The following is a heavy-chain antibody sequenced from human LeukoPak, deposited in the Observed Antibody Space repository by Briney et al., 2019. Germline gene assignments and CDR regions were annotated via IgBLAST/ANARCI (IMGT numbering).Heavy chain of an antibody. CDR3: ARAVPGSSNAFDI. Sequence: PGGSLRLSCAASGFSFSSYGMHWVRQAPGKGLEWVSYISSSGSTIYYADSVKGRFTISRDNAKNSLYLQMNSLRAEDTAVYYCARAVPGSSNAFDIWGQGTMVTVSS. J-gene: IGHJ3*02. CDR2: ISSSGSTI. V-gene: IGHV3-48*04. CDR1: GFSFSSYG. D-gene: IGHD6-6*01.